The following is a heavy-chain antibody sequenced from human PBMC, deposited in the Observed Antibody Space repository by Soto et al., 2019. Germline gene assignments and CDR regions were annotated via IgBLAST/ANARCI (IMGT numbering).Heavy chain of an antibody. CDR3: AKGQNSGTYRFYFDY. D-gene: IGHD1-26*01. CDR2: ISASGGST. CDR1: VITLSSYA. V-gene: IGHV3-23*01. J-gene: IGHJ4*02. Sequence: PWWSLRLSCSASVITLSSYAMSWGRQAPGKGPEWVSGISASGGSTSYADSVKGRFTISRDNSKNTLYLQMNSLRADDTAVYHCAKGQNSGTYRFYFDYWGQGALVTVSS.